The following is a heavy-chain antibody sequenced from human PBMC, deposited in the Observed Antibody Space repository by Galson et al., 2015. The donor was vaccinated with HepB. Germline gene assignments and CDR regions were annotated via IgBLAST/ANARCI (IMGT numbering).Heavy chain of an antibody. CDR2: ISGSGGST. V-gene: IGHV3-23*01. D-gene: IGHD3-10*01. CDR1: GFTFSSYA. Sequence: SLRLSCAASGFTFSSYAMSWVRQAPGKGLEWVSAISGSGGSTYYADSVKGRFTISRDNSKNTLYLQMNSLRAEDTAVYYCAKDVLLWFGGGTGGGVDNFDYWGQGTLVTVSS. J-gene: IGHJ4*02. CDR3: AKDVLLWFGGGTGGGVDNFDY.